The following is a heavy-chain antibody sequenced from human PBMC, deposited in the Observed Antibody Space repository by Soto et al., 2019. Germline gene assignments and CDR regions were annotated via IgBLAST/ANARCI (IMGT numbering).Heavy chain of an antibody. CDR3: ASGTSALEFDY. CDR1: GGSISSYY. CDR2: IYYSGST. D-gene: IGHD1-1*01. J-gene: IGHJ4*02. Sequence: QVQLQESGPGLVKPSETLSLTCTVSGGSISSYYWSWIRQPPGKGLEWIGFIYYSGSTNYNPSLKSRVTMSVDTSKNQCSLKVSAVTAADTAVYYCASGTSALEFDYWGQGTLVTVSS. V-gene: IGHV4-59*08.